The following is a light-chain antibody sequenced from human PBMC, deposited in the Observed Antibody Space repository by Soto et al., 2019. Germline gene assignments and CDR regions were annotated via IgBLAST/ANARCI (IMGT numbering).Light chain of an antibody. CDR2: GAS. V-gene: IGKV3-15*01. CDR1: QSVSSN. CDR3: QQCNNWPYT. Sequence: EIVMTQSPATLSVSPGERATLSCRASQSVSSNLAWYQQKPGQAPRVLIYGASTRATGIPARFSGSGSGTEFTLTISSLQSEDFAVYYCQQCNNWPYTFGQGTKLEIK. J-gene: IGKJ2*01.